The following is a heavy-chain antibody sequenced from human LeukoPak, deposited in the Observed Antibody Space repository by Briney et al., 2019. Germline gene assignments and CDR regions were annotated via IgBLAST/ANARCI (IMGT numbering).Heavy chain of an antibody. V-gene: IGHV4-59*01. CDR1: GGSISSYY. D-gene: IGHD5-18*01. CDR2: IYYSGRT. J-gene: IGHJ3*01. Sequence: SETLSLTCTVSGGSISSYYWSWIRQPPGKGLEWIGCIYYSGRTNYSPSLKSRVTISVDTSKNQFSLKLSSVTAADTAVYYCARGYSYGYDALDVWGQGTMVTVSS. CDR3: ARGYSYGYDALDV.